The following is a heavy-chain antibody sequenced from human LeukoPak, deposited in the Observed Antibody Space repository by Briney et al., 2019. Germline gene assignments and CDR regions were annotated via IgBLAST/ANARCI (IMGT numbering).Heavy chain of an antibody. D-gene: IGHD6-6*01. Sequence: PGGSLRLSCAASGFTFSSYGMDWVSQAAGKGLEWVALIWYDGSNKYYADSVKGRFTISRDNPKNTLYLQMNSLRAEDTAVYYCAKAGYSSSSFDFYYYMDVWGRGTTVTVSS. V-gene: IGHV3-33*06. J-gene: IGHJ6*03. CDR1: GFTFSSYG. CDR2: IWYDGSNK. CDR3: AKAGYSSSSFDFYYYMDV.